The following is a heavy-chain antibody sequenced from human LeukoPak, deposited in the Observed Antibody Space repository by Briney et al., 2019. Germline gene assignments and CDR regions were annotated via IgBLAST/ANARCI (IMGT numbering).Heavy chain of an antibody. V-gene: IGHV3-48*01. CDR3: ARATGYSSSWYLPHYYYYMDV. Sequence: SGGSLRLSCAASGFTFSSYSMNWVRQAPGKGLEWVSYISSSSSTIYYADSVKGRFTISRDNAKNSLYLQMNSLRAEDTAVYYCARATGYSSSWYLPHYYYYMDVWGKGTTVTVSS. CDR1: GFTFSSYS. J-gene: IGHJ6*03. CDR2: ISSSSSTI. D-gene: IGHD6-13*01.